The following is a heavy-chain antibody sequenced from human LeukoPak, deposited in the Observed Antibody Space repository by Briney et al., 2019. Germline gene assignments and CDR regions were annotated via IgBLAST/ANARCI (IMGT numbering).Heavy chain of an antibody. CDR3: AKDTINTFDI. Sequence: GGSLRLSCAASGFTFDDYAMHWVRQAPGKGLEWVSGISWNSGSIGYADSVKGRFTISRDNAKNSLYPQMNSLRAEDTALYYCAKDTINTFDIWGQGTMVTVSS. J-gene: IGHJ3*02. CDR2: ISWNSGSI. V-gene: IGHV3-9*01. CDR1: GFTFDDYA.